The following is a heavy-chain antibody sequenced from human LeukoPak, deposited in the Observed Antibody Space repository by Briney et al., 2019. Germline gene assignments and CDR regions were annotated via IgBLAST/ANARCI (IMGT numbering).Heavy chain of an antibody. Sequence: ALVKVSCKASGYTFTSSGISWVRQAPGQGLEWMGWISAYNGNTNYAQKLQGRVTMTTDTSTSTAYMELRSLRSDDTAVYYCARGGWSYSSSSRFDYWGQGTLVTVSS. CDR1: GYTFTSSG. V-gene: IGHV1-18*01. CDR3: ARGGWSYSSSSRFDY. D-gene: IGHD6-6*01. CDR2: ISAYNGNT. J-gene: IGHJ4*02.